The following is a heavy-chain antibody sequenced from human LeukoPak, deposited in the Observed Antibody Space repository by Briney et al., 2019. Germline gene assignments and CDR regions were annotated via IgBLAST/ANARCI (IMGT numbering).Heavy chain of an antibody. CDR2: ISYDGSNK. CDR1: GFTFSSYA. J-gene: IGHJ3*02. Sequence: GGSLRLSCAASGFTFSSYAMHWVRQAPGKGREWVAVISYDGSNKYYADSVKGRFTISRDNSKNTLYLQMNSLRAEDTAVYYCARNYYDSSGYYYGDAFDIWGQGTMVTVSS. D-gene: IGHD3-22*01. CDR3: ARNYYDSSGYYYGDAFDI. V-gene: IGHV3-30-3*01.